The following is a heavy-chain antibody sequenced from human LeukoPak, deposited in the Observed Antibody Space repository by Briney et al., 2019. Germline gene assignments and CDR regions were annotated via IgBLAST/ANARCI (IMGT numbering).Heavy chain of an antibody. CDR2: IYHSGST. CDR1: GGSISSGGYY. V-gene: IGHV4-30-2*01. D-gene: IGHD2-2*01. CDR3: ASVVVPAAVFDY. Sequence: SETLSLTCTVSGGSISSGGYYWSWIRQPPGKGLEWIGYIYHSGSTYYNPSLKSRVTISVDRSKNQFSLKLSSVTAADTAVYYCASVVVPAAVFDYWGQGTLVTVSS. J-gene: IGHJ4*02.